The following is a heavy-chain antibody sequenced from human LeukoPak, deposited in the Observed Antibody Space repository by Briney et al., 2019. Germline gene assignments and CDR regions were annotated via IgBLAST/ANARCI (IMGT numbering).Heavy chain of an antibody. CDR3: AVTDYWNRSGY. CDR2: INHSGST. D-gene: IGHD1-1*01. J-gene: IGHJ4*02. V-gene: IGHV4-34*01. CDR1: GGPFSGYY. Sequence: SETLSLTCAVSGGPFSGYYWSWIRQPPGKGLEWIGEINHSGSTNYNPSLKSRVTISVDTSKNQFSLKLSSVTAADTAVYYCAVTDYWNRSGYWGQGTLVTVSS.